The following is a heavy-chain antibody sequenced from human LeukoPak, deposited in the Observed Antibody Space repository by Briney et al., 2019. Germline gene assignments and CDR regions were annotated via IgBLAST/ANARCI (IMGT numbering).Heavy chain of an antibody. V-gene: IGHV3-48*04. J-gene: IGHJ5*02. CDR3: AREVKTVASYNWFDP. Sequence: PGGSLRLSCAASGFTFSNYNMNWVRQAPGKGLEWVSHISSSSSSIYYADSVKGRFTISRDNAKNSLYLQMNSLRAEDTAIYYCAREVKTVASYNWFDPWGQGTLVTVSS. CDR1: GFTFSNYN. D-gene: IGHD4-23*01. CDR2: ISSSSSSI.